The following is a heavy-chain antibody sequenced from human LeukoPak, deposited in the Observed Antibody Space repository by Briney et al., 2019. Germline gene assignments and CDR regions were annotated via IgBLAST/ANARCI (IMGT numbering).Heavy chain of an antibody. CDR1: GFTFSSYW. Sequence: GGSLRLSCAASGFTFSSYWMSWVRQAPGKGLEWVANIKQDGSEKYYVDSVKGRFTISRDNAKNSLYLQMNSLRAEDTAVYYCARVQRSGSYYSGLLYYFDYWGQGTLVTVSS. J-gene: IGHJ4*02. V-gene: IGHV3-7*01. D-gene: IGHD1-26*01. CDR2: IKQDGSEK. CDR3: ARVQRSGSYYSGLLYYFDY.